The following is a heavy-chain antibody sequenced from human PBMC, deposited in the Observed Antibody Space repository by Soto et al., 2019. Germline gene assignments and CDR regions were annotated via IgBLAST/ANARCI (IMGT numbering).Heavy chain of an antibody. CDR3: ASLRFSEWLSDLGTLDV. CDR1: GYTFTSYD. D-gene: IGHD3-3*01. J-gene: IGHJ6*02. Sequence: GASVKVSCKASGYTFTSYDINWVRQATGQGLEWMGWMNPNSGNTGYAQKFQGRVTMTRNTSISTAYMELSSLRSEDTAVYYCASLRFSEWLSDLGTLDVWGQGTTVTVSS. V-gene: IGHV1-8*01. CDR2: MNPNSGNT.